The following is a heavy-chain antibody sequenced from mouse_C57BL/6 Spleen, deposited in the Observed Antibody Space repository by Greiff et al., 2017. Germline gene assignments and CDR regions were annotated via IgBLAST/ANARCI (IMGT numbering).Heavy chain of an antibody. J-gene: IGHJ3*01. Sequence: EVKVVESGGGLVKPGGSLKLSCAASGFTFSDYGMHWVRQAPETGLEWVAYISSGSSTIYYAATVKGRFTISRDNAKNTLFLQMTSLRSEDTAMYYCARTHYGSSSWFAYWGQGTLVTVSA. D-gene: IGHD1-1*01. CDR3: ARTHYGSSSWFAY. CDR2: ISSGSSTI. V-gene: IGHV5-17*01. CDR1: GFTFSDYG.